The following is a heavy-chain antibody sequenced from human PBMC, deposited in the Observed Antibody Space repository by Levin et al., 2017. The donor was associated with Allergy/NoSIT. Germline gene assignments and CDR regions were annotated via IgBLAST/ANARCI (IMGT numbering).Heavy chain of an antibody. CDR1: GFRFDNYG. D-gene: IGHD3-22*01. V-gene: IGHV3-20*04. CDR3: ARVEGGGYVLRY. CDR2: ISWNGGST. J-gene: IGHJ4*02. Sequence: GGSLRLSCAASGFRFDNYGMSWVRQAPGKGLEWVSGISWNGGSTVYGDSVKGRFTISRDNAKNSLYLQMNSLRAEDTALYYCARVEGGGYVLRYWGQGTLVTVSS.